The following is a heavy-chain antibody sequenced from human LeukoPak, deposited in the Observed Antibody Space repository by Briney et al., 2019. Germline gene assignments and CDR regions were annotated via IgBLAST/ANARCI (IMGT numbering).Heavy chain of an antibody. CDR3: AREVDSHGTLFYYGMDV. Sequence: SQTLSLTCAISGDSVSSNSAAWNWIRQSPSRGPEWLGRTYYRSKWYNDYAVSVKSRITINPDTSKNQFSLQLNSVSPEDTAVYYCAREVDSHGTLFYYGMDVWGQGTTVTVSS. CDR2: TYYRSKWYN. J-gene: IGHJ6*02. CDR1: GDSVSSNSAA. V-gene: IGHV6-1*01. D-gene: IGHD6-13*01.